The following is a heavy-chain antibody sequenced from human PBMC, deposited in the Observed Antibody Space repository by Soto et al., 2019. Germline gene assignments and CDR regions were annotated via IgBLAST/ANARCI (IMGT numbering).Heavy chain of an antibody. CDR1: GYTFTGYY. J-gene: IGHJ6*02. D-gene: IGHD6-13*01. Sequence: ASVKVSCKASGYTFTGYYMHWVRQAPGQGLEWMGWINPNSGGTNYARKFQGWVTMTRDTSISTAYMELSRLRSDDTAVYYCARDPRIAAAGGYYYYGMEVWGQGTTVTVSS. CDR2: INPNSGGT. V-gene: IGHV1-2*04. CDR3: ARDPRIAAAGGYYYYGMEV.